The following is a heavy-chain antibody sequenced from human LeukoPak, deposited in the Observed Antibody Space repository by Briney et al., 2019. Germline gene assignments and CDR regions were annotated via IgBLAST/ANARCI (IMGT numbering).Heavy chain of an antibody. CDR2: ISGSGGTT. J-gene: IGHJ3*02. CDR1: GFTFSNYW. V-gene: IGHV3-23*01. CDR3: AKDGVATQHALDI. D-gene: IGHD5-12*01. Sequence: GGSLRLFCAASGFTFSNYWLTWVRQAPGQGLDWVSGISGSGGTTYYADSVRGRFTISRDNSKNTVYLQLNNLRAEDTAVYYCAKDGVATQHALDIWGHGTMVTVSS.